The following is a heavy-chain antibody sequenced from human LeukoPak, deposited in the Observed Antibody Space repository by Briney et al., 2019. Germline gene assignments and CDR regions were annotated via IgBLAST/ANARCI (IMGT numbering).Heavy chain of an antibody. V-gene: IGHV3-23*01. CDR3: AKAAWWESRMDV. D-gene: IGHD1-26*01. CDR1: ACTFSSYS. CDR2: ISGFGWST. J-gene: IGHJ6*02. Sequence: GGCLTLSWPPSACTFSSYSIRWVRPAAGGGLGWVAAISGFGWSTYYADSVEESCTTSRNNSKNPVYPQMNSRKTKDPAVYYCAKAAWWESRMDVWGQGTTVTVS.